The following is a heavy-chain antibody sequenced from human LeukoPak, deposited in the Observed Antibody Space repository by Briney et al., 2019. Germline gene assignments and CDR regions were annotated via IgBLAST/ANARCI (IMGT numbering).Heavy chain of an antibody. CDR3: ARGRGSGIYDPIEY. J-gene: IGHJ4*02. V-gene: IGHV3-30*04. CDR2: ISFDGRRE. D-gene: IGHD3-10*01. Sequence: PGGSLRLSCAASGFTFNIFGFRWVRQAPGKGVEWLAVISFDGRRERYGDSVKGRFTISRDNSNNTVYLQMNSLRVDDTAMYYCARGRGSGIYDPIEYWGRGTLVTVSS. CDR1: GFTFNIFG.